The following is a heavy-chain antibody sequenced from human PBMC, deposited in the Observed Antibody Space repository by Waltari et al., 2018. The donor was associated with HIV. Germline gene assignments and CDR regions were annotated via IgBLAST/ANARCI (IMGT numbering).Heavy chain of an antibody. D-gene: IGHD1-26*01. V-gene: IGHV3-53*01. J-gene: IGHJ6*02. CDR1: GFTISSNY. Sequence: EVQLVASGGGLIEPGGSLRVSCAASGFTISSNYMSWVRQAPGKGLELVAVSYSGGSRYYADSGKCRFNISRDNSKNTVSLHMNSLRAEDTAVYYCARDPRSSGYYGMDVWGQGIKVTVSS. CDR2: SYSGGSR. CDR3: ARDPRSSGYYGMDV.